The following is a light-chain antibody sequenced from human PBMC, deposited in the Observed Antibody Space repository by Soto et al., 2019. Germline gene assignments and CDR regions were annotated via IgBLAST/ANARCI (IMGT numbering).Light chain of an antibody. CDR3: GLVRSSATWV. CDR1: TSDVGDYEH. Sequence: QSALTQPPSVSGSPGQSVTISCSVVTSDVGDYEHVSWYQLAPGTAPKLLISDVINRPSGVPDRFSGSRSGNTPSLTISGLQAEDEADYYCGLVRSSATWVFGGGTKLTVL. J-gene: IGLJ3*02. CDR2: DVI. V-gene: IGLV2-18*01.